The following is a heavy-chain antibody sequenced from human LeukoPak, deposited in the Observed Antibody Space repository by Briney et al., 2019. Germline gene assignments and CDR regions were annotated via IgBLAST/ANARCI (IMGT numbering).Heavy chain of an antibody. J-gene: IGHJ4*02. CDR1: GGSISSDY. CDR2: IYYSGST. CDR3: ARAPDYGGYYFDY. V-gene: IGHV4-59*01. D-gene: IGHD4-23*01. Sequence: KASETLSLTCTVSGGSISSDYWSWIRQPPGKGLEWIGYIYYSGSTNYNPSLKSRVTISVDTSKNQFSLKLSSVTAADTAVYYCARAPDYGGYYFDYWGQGTLVTVSS.